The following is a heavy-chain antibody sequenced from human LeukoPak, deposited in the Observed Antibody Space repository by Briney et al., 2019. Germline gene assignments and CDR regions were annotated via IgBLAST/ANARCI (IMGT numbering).Heavy chain of an antibody. V-gene: IGHV3-23*01. J-gene: IGHJ4*02. CDR2: ISGSGGST. CDR3: ARDPYGSGSYFY. CDR1: GFTFSSYA. D-gene: IGHD3-10*01. Sequence: GGSLRLSCAASGFTFSSYAMSWVRQAPGKGLEWVSAISGSGGSTYYADSVKGRFTISRDNSKNTLYLQMNSLRAEDTAVYYCARDPYGSGSYFYWGQGTLVTVSS.